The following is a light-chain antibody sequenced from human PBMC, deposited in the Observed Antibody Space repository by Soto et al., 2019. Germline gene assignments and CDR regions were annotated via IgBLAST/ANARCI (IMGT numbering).Light chain of an antibody. Sequence: QSALTQPPSVSGAPGQTVTISCSGSSSNIGAGYDVHWYQQLPGKVPKLVIYDTFNRPSGVPDRFSGSKSGTSASLAITGLQAEDEADYYCQAYDNSLGVSVLFGGGTQLTVL. V-gene: IGLV1-40*01. CDR1: SSNIGAGYD. CDR2: DTF. J-gene: IGLJ3*02. CDR3: QAYDNSLGVSVL.